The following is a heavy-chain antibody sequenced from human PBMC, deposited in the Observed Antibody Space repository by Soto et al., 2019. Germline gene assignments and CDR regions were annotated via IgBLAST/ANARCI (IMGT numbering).Heavy chain of an antibody. Sequence: EVQLLESGGGLVQPGGSLRLSCAASGFTFSSYAMSWVRQAPGKGLEWVSAISGSGGSTYYADSVKGRFTISRDNSKNPLYLQMTSLRAEDTAVYYCAVATIPHPNWFDPWGQGTLVTVSS. D-gene: IGHD5-12*01. J-gene: IGHJ5*02. V-gene: IGHV3-23*01. CDR1: GFTFSSYA. CDR3: AVATIPHPNWFDP. CDR2: ISGSGGST.